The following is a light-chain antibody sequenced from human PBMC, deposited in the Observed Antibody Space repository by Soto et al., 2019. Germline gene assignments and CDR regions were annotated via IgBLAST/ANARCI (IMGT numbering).Light chain of an antibody. CDR3: QQYGSSPAYT. CDR1: QSVSSSY. J-gene: IGKJ2*01. V-gene: IGKV3-20*01. CDR2: GAS. Sequence: IVWTQSPGTLSLSPGERATLSCRASQSVSSSYLDWYQQKPGQDPRLLIYGASSRATGIPDRFIGSGSGTDFTLTISRLEAEDFAVYYCQQYGSSPAYTFGQGTKLEIK.